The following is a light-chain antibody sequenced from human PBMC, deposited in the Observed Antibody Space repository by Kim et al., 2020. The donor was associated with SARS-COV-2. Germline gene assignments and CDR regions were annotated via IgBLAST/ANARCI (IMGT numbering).Light chain of an antibody. Sequence: SYELTQPPSVSVSPGQTASITCSGDKLGDKYACWYQQKPGQSPVLVIYQDSKRPSGIPERFSGSNSGNTATLTISGTQAMDEADYYCRAGASSTAVVFGG. CDR1: KLGDKY. J-gene: IGLJ2*01. V-gene: IGLV3-1*01. CDR3: RAGASSTAVV. CDR2: QDS.